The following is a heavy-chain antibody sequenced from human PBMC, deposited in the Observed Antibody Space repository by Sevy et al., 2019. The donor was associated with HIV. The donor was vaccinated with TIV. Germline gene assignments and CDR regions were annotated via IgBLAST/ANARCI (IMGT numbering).Heavy chain of an antibody. D-gene: IGHD3-22*01. CDR2: ITTSSSII. Sequence: GGSLRLSCAASGFTFSLYSMTWVRQAPGKGPEWISYITTSSSIIYYADSVKGRFTISRDNAKNSLYLQMSSLRVEDTAVYYCARDRYYDASGYYYYYYGMDVWGQGTTVTVSS. CDR1: GFTFSLYS. J-gene: IGHJ6*02. CDR3: ARDRYYDASGYYYYYYGMDV. V-gene: IGHV3-48*01.